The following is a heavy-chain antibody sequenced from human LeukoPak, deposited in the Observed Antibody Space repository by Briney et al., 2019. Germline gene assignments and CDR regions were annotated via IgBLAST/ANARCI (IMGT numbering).Heavy chain of an antibody. CDR3: AGGTRGRDTAMVTMDV. CDR2: INPNSGGT. V-gene: IGHV1-2*06. D-gene: IGHD5-18*01. Sequence: APSVTVSSKASAYTLTVYYIHWVRQAPGQGLEWMGRINPNSGGTNYAQKFQGRVTMTRDTSISTAYMELSRLRSDDTAVYYCAGGTRGRDTAMVTMDVWGKGTTVTVSS. J-gene: IGHJ6*04. CDR1: AYTLTVYY.